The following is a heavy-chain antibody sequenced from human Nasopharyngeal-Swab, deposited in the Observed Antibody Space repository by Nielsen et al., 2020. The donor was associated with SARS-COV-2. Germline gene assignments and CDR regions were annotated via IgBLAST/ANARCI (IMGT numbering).Heavy chain of an antibody. CDR2: INAGNGNT. D-gene: IGHD6-19*01. CDR1: GYTFTSYA. Sequence: VSVKVSCKASGYTFTSYATHWVRQAPGQRLEWMGWINAGNGNTKYSQKFQGRVTITRDTSASTAYMELSSLRSEDTAVYYCARARSSGWYRSHAFDIWGQGTMVTVSS. J-gene: IGHJ3*02. CDR3: ARARSSGWYRSHAFDI. V-gene: IGHV1-3*01.